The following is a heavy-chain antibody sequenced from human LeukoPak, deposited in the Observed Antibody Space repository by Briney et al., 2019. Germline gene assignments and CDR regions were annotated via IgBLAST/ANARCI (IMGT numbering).Heavy chain of an antibody. D-gene: IGHD1-26*01. CDR1: GFTFGSYW. CDR3: ARDKIVGATYFDY. J-gene: IGHJ4*02. CDR2: IKQDGSEK. V-gene: IGHV3-7*01. Sequence: PGGSLRLSCAASGFTFGSYWMSWVRQAPGKGLEWVANIKQDGSEKYYVDSVKGGFTISRDNAKNSLYLQMNSLRAEDTAVYYCARDKIVGATYFDYWGQGTLVTVSS.